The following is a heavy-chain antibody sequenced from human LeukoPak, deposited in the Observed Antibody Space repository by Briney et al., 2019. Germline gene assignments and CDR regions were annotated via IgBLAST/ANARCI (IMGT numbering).Heavy chain of an antibody. V-gene: IGHV3-7*01. Sequence: GGSLRLSCAASGFTFGNFWMSWVRQAPGRGLQWVASMKGDGSHIYYVDSVKGRFSISRDNAKNSLYLQMNSLRAEDTAVYYCARDLLGWELHYFDYWGQGTLVTVSS. CDR3: ARDLLGWELHYFDY. CDR2: MKGDGSHI. CDR1: GFTFGNFW. D-gene: IGHD1-26*01. J-gene: IGHJ4*02.